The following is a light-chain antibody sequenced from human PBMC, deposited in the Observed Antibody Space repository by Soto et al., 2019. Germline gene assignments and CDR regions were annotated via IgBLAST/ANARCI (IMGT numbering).Light chain of an antibody. V-gene: IGKV3-11*01. CDR3: QQRTEWPLT. CDR1: QYIDNF. J-gene: IGKJ4*01. Sequence: EIVLTQSPATLSVSPGDRATLYCRASQYIDNFLGWYQQKPGQPPRLLVYDASTRATGIPSRFSGSGSGADFTLPISNLEPDDFAIYYCQQRTEWPLTFGGGTKV. CDR2: DAS.